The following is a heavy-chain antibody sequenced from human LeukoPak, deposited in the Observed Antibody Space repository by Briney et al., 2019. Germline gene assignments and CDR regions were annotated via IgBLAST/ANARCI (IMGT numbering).Heavy chain of an antibody. J-gene: IGHJ4*02. CDR1: GFTFSSYA. V-gene: IGHV3-30-3*01. CDR3: ARGRVYSSSSIVH. D-gene: IGHD6-6*01. CDR2: ISYDGSNK. Sequence: PGGSLRLSCAASGFTFSSYAMPWVRQAPGKGLEWVAVISYDGSNKYYADSVKGRFTISRDNSKNTLYLQMNSLRAEDTAVYYCARGRVYSSSSIVHWGQGTLVTVSS.